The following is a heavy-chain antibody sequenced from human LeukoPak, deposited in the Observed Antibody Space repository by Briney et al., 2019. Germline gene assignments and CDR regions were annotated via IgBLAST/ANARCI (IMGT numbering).Heavy chain of an antibody. CDR3: AKDGYSYGPEYFDY. CDR2: IHNYETTE. V-gene: IGHV3-30*02. J-gene: IGHJ4*02. CDR1: GFTFSGFG. Sequence: GGSLRLSCAASGFTFSGFGMHWVRQTPGKGLEWVTFIHNYETTEHYADSVKGRFTISRDNSKNTVYLQMNSLRVEDTAVYYCAKDGYSYGPEYFDYWGQGTLVTVSS. D-gene: IGHD5-18*01.